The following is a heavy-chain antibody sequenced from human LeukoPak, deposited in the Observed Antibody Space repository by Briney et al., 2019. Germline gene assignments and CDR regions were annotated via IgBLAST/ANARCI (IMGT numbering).Heavy chain of an antibody. D-gene: IGHD5-12*01. CDR2: ISSSSSYI. V-gene: IGHV3-21*01. CDR1: GFTFSSYA. J-gene: IGHJ4*02. Sequence: PGGSLRLSCAASGFTFSSYAMHWVRQAPGKGLEWVSSISSSSSYIYYADSVKGRFTISRDNAKNSLYLQMNSLRAEDTAVYYCARDPVATTVYYFDYWGQGTLVTVSS. CDR3: ARDPVATTVYYFDY.